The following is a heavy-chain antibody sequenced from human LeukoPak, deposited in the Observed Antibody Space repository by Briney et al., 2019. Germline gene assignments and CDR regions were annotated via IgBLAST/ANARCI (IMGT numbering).Heavy chain of an antibody. CDR1: GGSIRSHKW. V-gene: IGHV4-4*02. D-gene: IGHD4-17*01. Sequence: SETLSLTCAVSGGSIRSHKWWSWVRQPPGKGLEWIGEISHSGSTYYNPSLKSRVSTSVDISKNQFSLKLSSVTAADTAVYYCARAFPFDDYGDPDAFDIWGQGTMVTVSS. CDR3: ARAFPFDDYGDPDAFDI. CDR2: ISHSGST. J-gene: IGHJ3*02.